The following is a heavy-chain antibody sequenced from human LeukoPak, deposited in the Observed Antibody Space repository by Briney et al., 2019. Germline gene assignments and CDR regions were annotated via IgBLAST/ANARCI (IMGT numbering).Heavy chain of an antibody. V-gene: IGHV3-21*01. CDR2: ISSSSSYI. J-gene: IGHJ4*02. Sequence: GGSLRLSCAASGFTFSSYSMNWVRQAPGKGLEWVSSISSSSSYIYYADSVKGRFTISRDNAWNSLYLQMNSLRAEDTAMYYCARDHVAPGIYFDYWGQGTLVTVSS. CDR3: ARDHVAPGIYFDY. D-gene: IGHD6-13*01. CDR1: GFTFSSYS.